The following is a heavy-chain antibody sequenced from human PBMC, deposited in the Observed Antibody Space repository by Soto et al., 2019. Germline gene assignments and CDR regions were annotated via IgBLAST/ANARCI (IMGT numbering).Heavy chain of an antibody. D-gene: IGHD3-16*01. J-gene: IGHJ3*02. CDR1: GYTFASYG. V-gene: IGHV1-18*01. CDR3: SRVWGADGAAFDI. CDR2: INAHTGNK. Sequence: QGQLVQSGAEVKKPGASVMVSCKASGYTFASYGITWVRQAPGQGLEWLGWINAHTGNKKSSQKFQGRVTMNTDTPTNTAYMQLRSLRSDDTAIYYCSRVWGADGAAFDIWGQGKVVNVSS.